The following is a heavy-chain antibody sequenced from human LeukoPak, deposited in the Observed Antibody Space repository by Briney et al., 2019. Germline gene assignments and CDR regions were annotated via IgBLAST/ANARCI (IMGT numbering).Heavy chain of an antibody. CDR3: ASWGQGDNRTPPDDY. CDR1: GGTFSSYA. Sequence: ASVTVSCKASGGTFSSYAISWVRQAPGQGLEWMGGIIPIFGTANYAQKFQGRVTITADESTSTAYMELSSLRSEDTAVHYCASWGQGDNRTPPDDYWGQGTLVTVSS. V-gene: IGHV1-69*13. CDR2: IIPIFGTA. D-gene: IGHD1-14*01. J-gene: IGHJ4*02.